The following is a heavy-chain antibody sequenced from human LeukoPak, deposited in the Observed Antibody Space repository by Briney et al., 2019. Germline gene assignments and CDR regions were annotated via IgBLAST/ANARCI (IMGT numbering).Heavy chain of an antibody. CDR1: GFTFSSYG. CDR3: ARVPPSY. V-gene: IGHV3-30*03. CDR2: ISYDGSNK. Sequence: GGSLRLSCAASGFTFSSYGMHWVRQAPGKGLEWVAVISYDGSNKYYADSVKGRFTTSRDNAKNSVYLQINSLRAEDTAIYYCARVPPSYWGQGTQVTVSS. J-gene: IGHJ4*02.